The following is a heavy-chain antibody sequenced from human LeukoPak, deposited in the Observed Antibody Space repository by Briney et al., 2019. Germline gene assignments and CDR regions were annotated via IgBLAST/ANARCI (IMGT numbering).Heavy chain of an antibody. CDR1: GFSLNSYW. D-gene: IGHD3-10*01. CDR2: ISVDGRST. V-gene: IGHV3-74*03. Sequence: PGGSLRLSCEAYGFSLNSYWMHWVRQAPGEGPVWVSRISVDGRSTAYADSVKGRFTISRDNSKNTLYLQMNSLRAEDTAVYYCASGSGSYRTPYYYMDVWGTGTTVTVSS. CDR3: ASGSGSYRTPYYYMDV. J-gene: IGHJ6*03.